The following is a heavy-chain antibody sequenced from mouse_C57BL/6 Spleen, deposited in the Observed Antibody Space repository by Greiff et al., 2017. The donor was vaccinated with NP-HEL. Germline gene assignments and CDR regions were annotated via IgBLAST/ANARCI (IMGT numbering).Heavy chain of an antibody. Sequence: EVQGVESGGGLVQPGGSLSLSCAASGFTFTDYYMSWVRQPPGKALEWLGFIRNKANGYTTEYSASVKGRFTISRDNSQSILYLQMNALGAEDSATYYCARYPRYWYFDVWGTGTTVTVSS. CDR2: IRNKANGYTT. J-gene: IGHJ1*03. V-gene: IGHV7-3*01. CDR1: GFTFTDYY. CDR3: ARYPRYWYFDV.